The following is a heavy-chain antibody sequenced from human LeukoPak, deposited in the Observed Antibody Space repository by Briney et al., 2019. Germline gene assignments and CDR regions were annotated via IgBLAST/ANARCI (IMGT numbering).Heavy chain of an antibody. J-gene: IGHJ4*02. CDR2: ISGSGDRT. CDR1: GFTFSSSG. V-gene: IGHV3-23*01. Sequence: GGSLRLSCAASGFTFSSSGMIWVRQAPGKGLEWVSAISGSGDRTYHADSVKGRFTISRDNAKNSLYLQMNSLRAEDTAVYYCARDRFYYYGSGYNDYWGQGTLVTVSS. D-gene: IGHD3-10*01. CDR3: ARDRFYYYGSGYNDY.